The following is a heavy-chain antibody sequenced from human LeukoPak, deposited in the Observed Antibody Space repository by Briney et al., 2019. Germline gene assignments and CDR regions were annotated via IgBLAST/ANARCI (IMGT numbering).Heavy chain of an antibody. V-gene: IGHV1-24*01. D-gene: IGHD3-22*01. CDR3: ARAPIASTRLTTHWFDP. CDR1: GYTLTELS. Sequence: ASVKVSCKVSGYTLTELSMHWVRQAPGKGLEWMGGFDPEDGETIYAQKFQGRVTMTEDTSTDTAYMELSSLRSEDTAVYYCARAPIASTRLTTHWFDPWGQGTLVTVSS. J-gene: IGHJ5*02. CDR2: FDPEDGET.